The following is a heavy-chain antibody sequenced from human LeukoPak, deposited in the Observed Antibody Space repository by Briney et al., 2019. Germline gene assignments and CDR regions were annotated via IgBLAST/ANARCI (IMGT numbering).Heavy chain of an antibody. CDR1: GFTFSSYS. D-gene: IGHD3-10*01. Sequence: GGSLRLSCAASGFTFSSYSMNWVRQAPGKGLEWVSYISSSSSYIYYADSVKGRFTISRDNAKNSLYLQMNSLRAEDTAVYYCGRALGHYGSGSYYSDFWGQGTLVTVSS. CDR3: GRALGHYGSGSYYSDF. J-gene: IGHJ4*02. CDR2: ISSSSSYI. V-gene: IGHV3-21*05.